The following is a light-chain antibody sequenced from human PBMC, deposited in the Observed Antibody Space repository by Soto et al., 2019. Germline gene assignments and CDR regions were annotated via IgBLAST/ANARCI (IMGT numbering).Light chain of an antibody. J-gene: IGKJ1*01. Sequence: DVQMTQSPSTLSASVGDRVNITCRASQSINIWLAWYQQKPGRAPKLLIYLASTLETGVPSRFSGSGSGTEFTLTISSLQPDDFATYYCQQYNDYWTFGQGTKVDIK. V-gene: IGKV1-5*03. CDR2: LAS. CDR3: QQYNDYWT. CDR1: QSINIW.